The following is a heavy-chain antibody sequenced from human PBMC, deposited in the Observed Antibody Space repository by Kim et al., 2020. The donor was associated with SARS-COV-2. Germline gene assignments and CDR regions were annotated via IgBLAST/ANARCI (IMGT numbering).Heavy chain of an antibody. Sequence: SETLSLTCAVYGGSFSGYYWSWIRQPPGKGLEWIGEINHSGSTNYNPSLKSRVTISVDTSKNQFSLKLSSVTAADTAVYYCARGRIQLWFRAFDIWGQGTMVTVSS. J-gene: IGHJ3*02. D-gene: IGHD5-18*01. V-gene: IGHV4-34*01. CDR3: ARGRIQLWFRAFDI. CDR2: INHSGST. CDR1: GGSFSGYY.